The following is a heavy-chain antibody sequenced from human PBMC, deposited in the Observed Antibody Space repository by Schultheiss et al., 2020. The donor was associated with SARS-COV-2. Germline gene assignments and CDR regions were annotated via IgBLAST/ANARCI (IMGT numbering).Heavy chain of an antibody. Sequence: SGPTLVKPTQTLTLTCTFSGFSLTTSGVGVGWIRQPPGKALEWLALIDWDDDKYYSTSLKTRLTISKDTSKNLVVLTMTNMDPVDTATYYCARMFSSSWYNWFDPWGKGTLVTVSS. CDR1: GFSLTTSGVG. CDR3: ARMFSSSWYNWFDP. D-gene: IGHD6-13*01. CDR2: IDWDDDK. V-gene: IGHV2-70*01. J-gene: IGHJ5*02.